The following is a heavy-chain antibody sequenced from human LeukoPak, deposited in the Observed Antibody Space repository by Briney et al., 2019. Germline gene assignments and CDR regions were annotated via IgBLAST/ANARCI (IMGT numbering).Heavy chain of an antibody. D-gene: IGHD5-18*01. CDR2: IYYSGST. J-gene: IGHJ4*02. CDR3: ASSLDTAMVY. V-gene: IGHV4-39*01. CDR1: GGSISSSSYY. Sequence: PSETLSLTCTVSGGSISSSSYYWGWIRQPPGKGLEWIGSIYYSGSTYCNPSLKSRVTISVDTSKNQFSLKLSSVTAADTAVYYCASSLDTAMVYWGQGTLVTVSS.